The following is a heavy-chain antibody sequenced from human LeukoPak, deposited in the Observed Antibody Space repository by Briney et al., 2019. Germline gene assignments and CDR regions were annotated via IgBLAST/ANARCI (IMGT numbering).Heavy chain of an antibody. V-gene: IGHV3-30-3*01. CDR3: AKVRSTSPYLYYFDY. D-gene: IGHD2-2*01. CDR2: ISYDGSNK. Sequence: GRSLRLSCAASGFTFSSYAMHWVRQAPGKGLEWVAVISYDGSNKYYADSVKGRFTISRDNSKNTLYLQMNSLRAEDTAVYYCAKVRSTSPYLYYFDYWGQGTLVTVSS. CDR1: GFTFSSYA. J-gene: IGHJ4*02.